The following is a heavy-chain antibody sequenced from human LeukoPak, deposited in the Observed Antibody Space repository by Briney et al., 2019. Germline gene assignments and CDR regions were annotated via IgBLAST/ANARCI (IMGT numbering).Heavy chain of an antibody. D-gene: IGHD2-15*01. Sequence: PSETLSLTCTVSGGSISSYYWSWIRQPPGKGLEWIGYIYYSGSTNYNPSLKSRVTISVDTSKNQFSLKLSSVTAADTAVYYCARAPQNCSGGSCYSLGFDYWGQGTLVTVSS. CDR1: GGSISSYY. J-gene: IGHJ4*02. CDR2: IYYSGST. V-gene: IGHV4-59*08. CDR3: ARAPQNCSGGSCYSLGFDY.